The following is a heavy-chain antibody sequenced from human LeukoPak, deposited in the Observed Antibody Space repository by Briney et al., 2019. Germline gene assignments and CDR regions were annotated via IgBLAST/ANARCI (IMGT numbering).Heavy chain of an antibody. D-gene: IGHD1-26*01. CDR1: GFTFSSYG. J-gene: IGHJ6*02. Sequence: GGSLRLSCAASGFTFSSYGMHWVRQAPGKGLEWVAVISYDGSNKYYADSVKGRFTISRDNSKNTLYLQMNSLRAEDTAVYYCAKDRGGSYFGSLGYYYGMDVWGQGTTVTVSS. V-gene: IGHV3-30*18. CDR3: AKDRGGSYFGSLGYYYGMDV. CDR2: ISYDGSNK.